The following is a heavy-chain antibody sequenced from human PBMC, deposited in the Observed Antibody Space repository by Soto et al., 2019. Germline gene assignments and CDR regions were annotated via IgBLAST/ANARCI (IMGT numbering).Heavy chain of an antibody. J-gene: IGHJ6*02. CDR2: MYNTGST. V-gene: IGHV4-59*01. CDR1: GGTISRYY. CDR3: ARDLWGYCGTDCYPLDV. D-gene: IGHD2-21*02. Sequence: QVQLQESGPGLVKPSETLSLTCTVSGGTISRYYWSWIRQPPGKGLEWIGYMYNTGSTVYNPSFQRRVAISVHTAKNQFSLKLNSVTAADTAVYYCARDLWGYCGTDCYPLDVWGQGTTVTVSS.